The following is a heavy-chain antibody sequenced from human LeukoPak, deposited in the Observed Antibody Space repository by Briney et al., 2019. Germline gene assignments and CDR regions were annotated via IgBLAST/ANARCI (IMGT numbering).Heavy chain of an antibody. CDR1: GGSISSYY. CDR2: IYPSGST. J-gene: IGHJ4*02. D-gene: IGHD3-22*01. CDR3: ARGGGVTYYDSTGYLWYFDY. V-gene: IGHV4-4*07. Sequence: SETLSLTCTVSGGSISSYYWSWIRQPAGKGLEYIGRIYPSGSTNYNPSLKSRVAMSVDTSKNQFSLKLSSVTAADTAVYYCARGGGVTYYDSTGYLWYFDYWGQGTLVTVSS.